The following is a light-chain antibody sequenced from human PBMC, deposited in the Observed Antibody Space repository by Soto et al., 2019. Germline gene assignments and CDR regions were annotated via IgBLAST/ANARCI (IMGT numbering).Light chain of an antibody. CDR3: CSYAGSSTLYV. J-gene: IGLJ1*01. V-gene: IGLV2-23*02. CDR1: SSDFGTYNL. CDR2: EVN. Sequence: QSVLTQPASVSGSPGQSIAISCTGTSSDFGTYNLVSWYQQHPGKAPKLMIYEVNKWPSGVSDRFSGSKSGNTASLTISGLQAEDEADYYCCSYAGSSTLYVFGTGTKVTVL.